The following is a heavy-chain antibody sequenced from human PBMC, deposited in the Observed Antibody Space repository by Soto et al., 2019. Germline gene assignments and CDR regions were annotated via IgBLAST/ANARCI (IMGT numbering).Heavy chain of an antibody. V-gene: IGHV3-33*01. J-gene: IGHJ4*02. CDR2: IWYDGSNK. D-gene: IGHD1-26*01. CDR3: ARSRPRSGREPTTSFDY. CDR1: GFTFSSYG. Sequence: QVQLVESGGGVVQPGRSLRLSCAASGFTFSSYGMHWVRQAPGKGLEWVAVIWYDGSNKYYADSVKGRFTISRDNSKNTLYLQMNSLRAEDTAVYYCARSRPRSGREPTTSFDYWGQGTLVTVSS.